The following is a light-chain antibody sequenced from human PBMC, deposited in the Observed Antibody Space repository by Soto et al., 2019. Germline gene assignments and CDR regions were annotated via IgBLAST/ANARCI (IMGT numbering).Light chain of an antibody. CDR3: QQYGSSPLT. CDR1: QSVSSSY. V-gene: IGKV3-20*01. Sequence: EIVLTQSPGTLSLSPGERATLSCRASQSVSSSYLAWYQQKPGQAPRLLIYGASSRATGIPDRFSGSGSWRDFTLTISRLEPEDFAVYYCQQYGSSPLTFGGGTKVEIK. CDR2: GAS. J-gene: IGKJ4*01.